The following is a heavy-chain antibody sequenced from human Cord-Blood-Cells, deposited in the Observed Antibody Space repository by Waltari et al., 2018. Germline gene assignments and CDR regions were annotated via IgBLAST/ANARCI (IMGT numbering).Heavy chain of an antibody. CDR3: ARGQRYNWNYCNWFDP. CDR1: GYTFTGYY. J-gene: IGHJ5*02. D-gene: IGHD1-7*01. V-gene: IGHV1-2*02. CDR2: INPDSGGT. Sequence: QVQLVQSGAEVKKPGASVKVSCKASGYTFTGYYMHWVRQAPGQGLEWMGWINPDSGGTNYAQKFQGRVTMTRDTSSSTAYMELSRLRSDDTAVYYCARGQRYNWNYCNWFDPWGQGTLVTVSS.